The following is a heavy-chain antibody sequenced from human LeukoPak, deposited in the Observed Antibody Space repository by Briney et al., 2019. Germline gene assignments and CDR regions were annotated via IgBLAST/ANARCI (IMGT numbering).Heavy chain of an antibody. V-gene: IGHV1-69*05. CDR3: ARSDEHCSSTSCYGYYYYYMDV. Sequence: RASVKVSCKASEGTFSSYAISWVRQAPGQGLEWMGGIIPIFGTANYAQKFQGRVTITTDESTSTAYMELSSLRSEDTAVYYCARSDEHCSSTSCYGYYYYYMDVWGKGTTVTVSS. CDR2: IIPIFGTA. D-gene: IGHD2-2*01. J-gene: IGHJ6*03. CDR1: EGTFSSYA.